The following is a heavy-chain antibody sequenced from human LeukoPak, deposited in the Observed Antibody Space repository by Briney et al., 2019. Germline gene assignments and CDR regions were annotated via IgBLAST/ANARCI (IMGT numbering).Heavy chain of an antibody. D-gene: IGHD6-19*01. Sequence: GGSLRLSCAASGFTFRNYAMSWVRQAPGKGLEWVSAISGSGSNTYYADSVKGRFTISRDNSKNTLYLQLNGLRAEDTALYYCAKEAAVAGIGYFDYWGQGTLVTVSS. CDR2: ISGSGSNT. V-gene: IGHV3-23*01. CDR1: GFTFRNYA. J-gene: IGHJ4*02. CDR3: AKEAAVAGIGYFDY.